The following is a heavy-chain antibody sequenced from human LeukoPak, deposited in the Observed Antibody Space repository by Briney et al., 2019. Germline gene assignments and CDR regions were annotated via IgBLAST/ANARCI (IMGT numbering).Heavy chain of an antibody. D-gene: IGHD3-22*01. CDR2: ITSSGDGT. CDR3: AKDRPNYYGSNGHYYRRDGDY. Sequence: GGSLRLSCAASRFTFSIYAMSWVRQAPGKGLQWVSSITSSGDGTYYADSVKGRFTISRTNSGSMLYLQTNSLRVEDPAVYFCAKDRPNYYGSNGHYYRRDGDYWGQGTLVTVSS. CDR1: RFTFSIYA. V-gene: IGHV3-23*01. J-gene: IGHJ4*02.